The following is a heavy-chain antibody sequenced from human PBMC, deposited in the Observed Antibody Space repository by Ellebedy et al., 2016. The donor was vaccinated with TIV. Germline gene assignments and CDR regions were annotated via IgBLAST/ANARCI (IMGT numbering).Heavy chain of an antibody. D-gene: IGHD3-16*02. Sequence: SGPTLVXPTQTPTLTYTSSWFSLHTFGTRVSWTRQPSGKALELLALIDWDDDKYYSTSLKTRLTISKDTSKNQVVLTMTTMDPVDTATYFCAQVTKVWGSYPMDVWGQGTTVTVSS. CDR1: WFSLHTFGTR. CDR2: IDWDDDK. CDR3: AQVTKVWGSYPMDV. V-gene: IGHV2-70*12. J-gene: IGHJ6*02.